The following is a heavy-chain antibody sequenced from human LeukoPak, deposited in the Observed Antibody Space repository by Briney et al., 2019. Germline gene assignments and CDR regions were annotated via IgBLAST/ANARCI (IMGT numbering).Heavy chain of an antibody. D-gene: IGHD1-26*01. CDR2: IRSKTSGGTT. CDR3: TRGDGSGSY. J-gene: IGHJ4*02. CDR1: GFTFGDYA. V-gene: IGHV3-49*04. Sequence: PGESLGLSCTASGFTFGDYAMSWVRQAPGKGLDWIGLIRSKTSGGTTEYAASVKGRFTILRDDYKSIAYLQINSLKTEDTAVSYCTRGDGSGSYWGQGTLVTVSS.